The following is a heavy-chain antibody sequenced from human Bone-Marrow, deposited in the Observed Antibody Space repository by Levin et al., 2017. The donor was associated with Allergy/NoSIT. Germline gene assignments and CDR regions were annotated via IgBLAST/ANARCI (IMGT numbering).Heavy chain of an antibody. CDR3: ARAPWRGGYYYYYYMDV. D-gene: IGHD3-16*01. CDR1: GGSFRGSY. V-gene: IGHV4-34*01. Sequence: SQTLSLTCAVYGGSFRGSYWSWIRQPPGKGLEWIGEINHSGSTNCNPSLKSRVTISVDTSKNQFSLKLSSVTAADTAVYYCARAPWRGGYYYYYYMDVWGKGTTVTVSS. J-gene: IGHJ6*03. CDR2: INHSGST.